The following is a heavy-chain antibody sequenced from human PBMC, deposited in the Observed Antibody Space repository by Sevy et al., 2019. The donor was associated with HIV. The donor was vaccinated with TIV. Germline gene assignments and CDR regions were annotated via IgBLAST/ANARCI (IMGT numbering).Heavy chain of an antibody. CDR2: ISGSGGST. CDR3: AKDALLRSSSWCAASTN. J-gene: IGHJ4*02. Sequence: GGSLRLSCAASGFTFSSYAMSWVRQAPGKGLEWVSAISGSGGSTYYADSVKGRFTISRDNSKNTLYLQMNSLRAEDTAVYYCAKDALLRSSSWCAASTNWGQGTLVTVSS. CDR1: GFTFSSYA. D-gene: IGHD6-13*01. V-gene: IGHV3-23*01.